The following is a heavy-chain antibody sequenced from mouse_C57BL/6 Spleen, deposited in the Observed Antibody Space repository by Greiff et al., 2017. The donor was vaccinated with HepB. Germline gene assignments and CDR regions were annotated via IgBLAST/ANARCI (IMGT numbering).Heavy chain of an antibody. CDR1: GFTFSSYA. V-gene: IGHV5-4*01. CDR3: ARDEGDYDAWFAY. Sequence: EVMLVESGGGLVKPGGSLKLSCAASGFTFSSYAMSWVRQTPEKRLEWVATISDGGSYTYYPDNVKGRFTISRDNAKNNLYLQMSHLKSEDTAMYYCARDEGDYDAWFAYWGQGTLVTVSA. J-gene: IGHJ3*01. CDR2: ISDGGSYT. D-gene: IGHD2-4*01.